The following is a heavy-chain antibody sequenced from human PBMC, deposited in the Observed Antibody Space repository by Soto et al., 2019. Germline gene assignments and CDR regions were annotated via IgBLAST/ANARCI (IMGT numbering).Heavy chain of an antibody. CDR3: AREGVRGMDV. Sequence: QVQLVQSGAEVKKPGASVKVSCKASGYTFTSYDINWVRQATGQGLEWMGWMNPNSGNTGYAQKFQGRVTMTRTTSTTTASRELSSLRSEDTAVNYGAREGVRGMDVWGQGTTVTVSS. CDR1: GYTFTSYD. V-gene: IGHV1-8*01. D-gene: IGHD3-16*01. CDR2: MNPNSGNT. J-gene: IGHJ6*02.